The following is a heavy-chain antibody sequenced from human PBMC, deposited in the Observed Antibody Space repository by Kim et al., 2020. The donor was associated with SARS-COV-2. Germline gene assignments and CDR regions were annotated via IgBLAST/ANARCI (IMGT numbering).Heavy chain of an antibody. V-gene: IGHV4-59*13. CDR3: ARGYGGSSSW. D-gene: IGHD6-13*01. J-gene: IGHJ4*02. CDR1: GGSISNYY. CDR2: IYYSGSA. Sequence: SETLSLTCTVSGGSISNYYWSWIRQPPGKGLEWIGYIYYSGSANYNPSLKSRVTISVDTSKNQFSLKLSSVTAADTAVYYCARGYGGSSSWWGQGTLVTVSS.